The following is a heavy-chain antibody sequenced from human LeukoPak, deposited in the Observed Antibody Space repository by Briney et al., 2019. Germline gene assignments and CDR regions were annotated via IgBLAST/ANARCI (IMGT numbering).Heavy chain of an antibody. CDR3: ARDPPTRFRGEFQH. V-gene: IGHV3-66*02. CDR2: IYSGGST. J-gene: IGHJ1*01. D-gene: IGHD3-10*01. CDR1: GFTVSSNY. Sequence: RGSLRLACAASGFTVSSNYMSWVRQPPGKVLEWVSSIYSGGSTYYANSFKGRFTISRDNSKTTLYLQMNSLRAEDTAVYYCARDPPTRFRGEFQHWGQGTLVTVSS.